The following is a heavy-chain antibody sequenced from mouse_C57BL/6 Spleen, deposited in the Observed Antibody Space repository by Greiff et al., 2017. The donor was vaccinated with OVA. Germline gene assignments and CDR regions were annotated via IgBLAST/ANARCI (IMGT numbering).Heavy chain of an antibody. J-gene: IGHJ1*03. V-gene: IGHV1-53*01. Sequence: QVQLQQPGTELVKPGASVKLSCKASGYTFTSYWMHWVKQRPGQGLEWIGNINPSNGGTNYNEKFKSKATLPVDKSSSTAYMQLSSLTSEDSAVYYGAREEVHYYGSSPGYFDVWGTGTTVTVSS. CDR3: AREEVHYYGSSPGYFDV. CDR1: GYTFTSYW. D-gene: IGHD1-1*01. CDR2: INPSNGGT.